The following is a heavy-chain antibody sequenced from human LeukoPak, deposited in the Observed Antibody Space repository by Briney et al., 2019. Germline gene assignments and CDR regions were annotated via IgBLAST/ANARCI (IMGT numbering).Heavy chain of an antibody. V-gene: IGHV4-39*01. J-gene: IGHJ4*02. D-gene: IGHD5-18*01. Sequence: PSETLSLTCTVSGGSISSSSYYWGWIRQPPGKGLEWIGSIYYSGSTYYNPSLKSRVTISVDTSKNQFSLKLSSVTAADTAVYYCASGHSYGPESYWGQGTLVTVSS. CDR1: GGSISSSSYY. CDR2: IYYSGST. CDR3: ASGHSYGPESY.